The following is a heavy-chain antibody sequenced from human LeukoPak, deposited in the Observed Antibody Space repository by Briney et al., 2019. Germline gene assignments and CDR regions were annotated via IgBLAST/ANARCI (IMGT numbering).Heavy chain of an antibody. J-gene: IGHJ6*02. D-gene: IGHD3-10*01. CDR1: VCTFSNYA. CDR2: IIPIFGTA. Sequence: GASVKVSCKASVCTFSNYAISWVRQAPGQGLEWMGGIIPIFGTANYAQKFQGRVTITADESTSTAYMELSSLKSEDTAVYYCASPPGGPYYYYYAMDVWGQGTTVTVSS. V-gene: IGHV1-69*13. CDR3: ASPPGGPYYYYYAMDV.